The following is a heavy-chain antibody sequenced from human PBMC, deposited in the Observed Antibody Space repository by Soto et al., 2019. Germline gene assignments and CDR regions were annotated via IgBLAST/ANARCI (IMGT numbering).Heavy chain of an antibody. V-gene: IGHV1-3*01. CDR3: ARIWNWYYFDY. J-gene: IGHJ4*02. CDR2: ISAGNGNT. D-gene: IGHD1-7*01. Sequence: ASVKVSCKASGYTFTSYAMHWVRQAPGQRLEWMGWISAGNGNTKYSQKFQGRVTITRDTSASTAYMELSSLRSEDTAVYYCARIWNWYYFDYWGQGTLVTVSS. CDR1: GYTFTSYA.